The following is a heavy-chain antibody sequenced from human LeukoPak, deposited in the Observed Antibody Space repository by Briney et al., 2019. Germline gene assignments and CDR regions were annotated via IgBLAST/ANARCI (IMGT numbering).Heavy chain of an antibody. V-gene: IGHV1-8*01. D-gene: IGHD3-10*01. CDR3: ARGVRGPRGYYYYMDV. J-gene: IGHJ6*03. CDR1: GYTFTSYD. CDR2: MNPNSGNT. Sequence: ASVKVSCKPSGYTFTSYDINWVRQPTGQGLEWMGWMNPNSGNTGYAQKFQGRVTMTRNTSINTAYMELSSLRSEDTAVYYCARGVRGPRGYYYYMDVWGKGTTVTISS.